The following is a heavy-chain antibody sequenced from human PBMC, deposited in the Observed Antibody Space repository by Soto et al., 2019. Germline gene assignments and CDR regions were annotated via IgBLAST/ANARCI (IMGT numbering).Heavy chain of an antibody. Sequence: DVQLVESGGGLVQPGRSLRLSCEVSGFSFGDYAMHWVRQAPGKGLEWVSGILWNSGTIAYADSVKGRFTISRDNAKKSXXXXXXXXXXXXXXXXXXXXXQXTGVKCNSDYMDVWGKGTTVTVSS. V-gene: IGHV3-9*01. CDR3: XXXQXTGVKCNSDYMDV. CDR1: GFSFGDYA. CDR2: ILWNSGTI. J-gene: IGHJ6*03. D-gene: IGHD2-8*02.